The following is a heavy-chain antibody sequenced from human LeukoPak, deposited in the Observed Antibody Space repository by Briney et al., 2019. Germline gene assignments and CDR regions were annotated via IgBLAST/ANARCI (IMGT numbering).Heavy chain of an antibody. Sequence: SETLSLTCTVSGGSISSYYWSWIRQPPGKGLEWIGYIYYSGSTNYNPSLKSRVTISVDTSKNQFSLKLSSVTAADTAVYYCASSSYYYDSSGYYPWYFDYWGQGTLVTVSS. CDR2: IYYSGST. CDR1: GGSISSYY. V-gene: IGHV4-59*12. D-gene: IGHD3-22*01. CDR3: ASSSYYYDSSGYYPWYFDY. J-gene: IGHJ4*01.